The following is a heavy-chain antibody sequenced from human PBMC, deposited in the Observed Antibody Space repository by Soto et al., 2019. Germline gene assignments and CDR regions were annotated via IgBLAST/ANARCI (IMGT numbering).Heavy chain of an antibody. Sequence: EVQLVESGGGLVQPGGSLRLSCAASGFPFSNYWMSWVRQAPGKGLEWVANIAQDGSEKYYVDSVKGRFSISKDNAKNSLYLQMNSLRAEDTAVYYWAREDHSTYNYWGQGTLVTVSS. J-gene: IGHJ4*02. CDR2: IAQDGSEK. D-gene: IGHD4-4*01. V-gene: IGHV3-7*04. CDR1: GFPFSNYW. CDR3: AREDHSTYNY.